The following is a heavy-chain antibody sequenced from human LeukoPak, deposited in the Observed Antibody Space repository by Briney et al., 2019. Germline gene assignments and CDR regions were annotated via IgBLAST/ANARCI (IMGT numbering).Heavy chain of an antibody. CDR2: IKQDGSEK. J-gene: IGHJ6*02. CDR1: GFTFSSYW. Sequence: PGGSLRLSCAASGFTFSSYWMSWVRQAPGKGLEWVANIKQDGSEKYYVDSVKGRFTISRDNAKNSLYLQMNSLRAEDTAVYYCARLPRYSSSWYDYYYYGMDVWGQGTTVTVSS. CDR3: ARLPRYSSSWYDYYYYGMDV. V-gene: IGHV3-7*01. D-gene: IGHD6-13*01.